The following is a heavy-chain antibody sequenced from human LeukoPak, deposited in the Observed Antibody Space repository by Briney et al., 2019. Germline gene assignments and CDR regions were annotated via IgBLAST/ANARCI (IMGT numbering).Heavy chain of an antibody. D-gene: IGHD3-16*01. CDR1: GYTFTGYY. CDR3: ARDLGRPDAFDI. CDR2: INPNSGGT. Sequence: SVKVSCKASGYTFTGYYMHWVRQAPGQGLEWMGWINPNSGGTNYAQKFQGRVTMTRDTSITTAYMELSRLRSDDTAVYYCARDLGRPDAFDIWGQGTMVTVSS. V-gene: IGHV1-2*02. J-gene: IGHJ3*02.